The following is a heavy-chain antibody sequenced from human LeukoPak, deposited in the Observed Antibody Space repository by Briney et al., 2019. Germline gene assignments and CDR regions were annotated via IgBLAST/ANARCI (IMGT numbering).Heavy chain of an antibody. CDR1: GFTFSSYA. Sequence: GGSLRLSCAASGFTFSSYAMHWVRQAPGKGLEYVSAISSNGGSTYYANSVRGRFTISRDNTKNTLYLQMGSLRAEDMAVYYCARRGYCGASDYWGQGTLVTVSS. CDR3: ARRGYCGASDY. J-gene: IGHJ4*02. CDR2: ISSNGGST. V-gene: IGHV3-64*01. D-gene: IGHD2-15*01.